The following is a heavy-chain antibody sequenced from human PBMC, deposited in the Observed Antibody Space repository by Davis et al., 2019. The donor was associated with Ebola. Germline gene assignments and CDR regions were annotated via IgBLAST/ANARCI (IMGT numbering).Heavy chain of an antibody. D-gene: IGHD2-2*01. Sequence: GESLKISCAASGFTFSSYGIHWVRQAPGKGLEWVAVVSYDGSNKYYADSVKGRFTISRDNSKNTLYLQMNSLRTEDTAVYYCAKNNGNCSSTSCYQTYGMDVWGQGTTVTVSS. CDR2: VSYDGSNK. V-gene: IGHV3-30*18. CDR1: GFTFSSYG. J-gene: IGHJ6*02. CDR3: AKNNGNCSSTSCYQTYGMDV.